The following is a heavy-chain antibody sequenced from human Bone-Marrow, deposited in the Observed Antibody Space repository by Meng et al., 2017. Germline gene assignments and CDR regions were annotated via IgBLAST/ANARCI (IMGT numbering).Heavy chain of an antibody. CDR3: ARGLSGSGSLFDP. D-gene: IGHD3-10*01. V-gene: IGHV4-4*07. CDR1: GVSISSYY. J-gene: IGHJ5*02. CDR2: IYTSGIT. Sequence: SETLSLTCTVSGVSISSYYWSWIRQPAGKGLEWIGRIYTSGITNYNPSLKSRVTMSVDTSKNPFSLKLSSVTAADTAVYYCARGLSGSGSLFDPWGQGTLVTVSS.